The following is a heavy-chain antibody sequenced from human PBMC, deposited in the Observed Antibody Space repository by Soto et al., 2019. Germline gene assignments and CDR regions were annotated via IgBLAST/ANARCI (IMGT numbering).Heavy chain of an antibody. CDR1: GDSVSSNSAA. CDR2: TYYRSKWYN. CDR3: ARAHLPLIAAAGTGWFDP. V-gene: IGHV6-1*01. Sequence: SQTLSLTCAISGDSVSSNSAAWNWIRQSPSRGLEWLGRTYYRSKWYNDYAVSVKSRITINPDTSKNQFSLQLNSVTPEDTAVYYCARAHLPLIAAAGTGWFDPWGQGTLVTVSS. J-gene: IGHJ5*02. D-gene: IGHD6-13*01.